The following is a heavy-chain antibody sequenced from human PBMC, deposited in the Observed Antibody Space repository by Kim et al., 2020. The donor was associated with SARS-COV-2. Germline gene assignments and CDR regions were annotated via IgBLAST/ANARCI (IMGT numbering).Heavy chain of an antibody. V-gene: IGHV4-59*01. D-gene: IGHD5-12*01. CDR3: ARVYVGYNYYYFDY. Sequence: SETLSLTCTVSGGSISSYYWSWIRQPPGKGLEWIGYIYYSGSTNYNPSLKSRVTISVDTSKNQFSLKLSSVTAADTAVYYCARVYVGYNYYYFDYWGQGTLVTVSS. J-gene: IGHJ4*01. CDR1: GGSISSYY. CDR2: IYYSGST.